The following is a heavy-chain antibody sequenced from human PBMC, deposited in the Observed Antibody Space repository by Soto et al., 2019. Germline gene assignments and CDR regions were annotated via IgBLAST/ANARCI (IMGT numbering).Heavy chain of an antibody. CDR3: ARVTGYSRSWYPGSNYYYGMDV. D-gene: IGHD6-13*01. J-gene: IGHJ6*01. Sequence: GASVKVSCAASGFTFSSYWMSWVRQAPGKGLEWVANIKQDGSEKYYVDSVKGRFTISRDNAKNSLYLQMNSLRAEDTAVYYCARVTGYSRSWYPGSNYYYGMDVWGQGTTVTVSS. V-gene: IGHV3-7*04. CDR2: IKQDGSEK. CDR1: GFTFSSYW.